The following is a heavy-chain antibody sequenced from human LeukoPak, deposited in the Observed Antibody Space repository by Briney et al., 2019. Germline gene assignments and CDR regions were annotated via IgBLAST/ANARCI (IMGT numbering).Heavy chain of an antibody. J-gene: IGHJ4*02. D-gene: IGHD2-15*01. V-gene: IGHV4-4*02. Sequence: SGTLSLTCGDSGGSISSTNWWSWVRQSPGQGLEWIGEISLTERTNYNPSLNGRVTLLLDESSNHLSLHLTSVTAADTAIYYCSRESRAFCSFGYWGQGTLVIVSS. CDR2: ISLTERT. CDR1: GGSISSTNW. CDR3: SRESRAFCSFGY.